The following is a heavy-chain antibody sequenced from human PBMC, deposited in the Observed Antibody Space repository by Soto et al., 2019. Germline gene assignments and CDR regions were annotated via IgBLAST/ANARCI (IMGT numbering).Heavy chain of an antibody. J-gene: IGHJ5*02. CDR3: ARDLRSGYNWFDP. Sequence: QTGGSLKLSCAASGFTFSSYSMNWVRQAPGKGLELVSYISSSSSTIYYADSVKGRFTISRDNAKNSLYLQMNSLRDEDTAVYYCARDLRSGYNWFDPWGQGTLVTVYS. CDR1: GFTFSSYS. D-gene: IGHD5-12*01. V-gene: IGHV3-48*02. CDR2: ISSSSSTI.